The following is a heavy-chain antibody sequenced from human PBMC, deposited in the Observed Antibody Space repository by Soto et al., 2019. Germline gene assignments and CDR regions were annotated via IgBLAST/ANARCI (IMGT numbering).Heavy chain of an antibody. Sequence: SETLSLTCAVSGYSISSGYYWGWIRQPPGKGLEWIGSIYHSGSTYYNPSLKSRVTISVDTSKNQFSLKLSSVTAADTAVYYCARVLVSGIAARGNWFDHWGQGTLVTVSS. CDR3: ARVLVSGIAARGNWFDH. J-gene: IGHJ5*02. CDR1: GYSISSGYY. D-gene: IGHD6-6*01. CDR2: IYHSGST. V-gene: IGHV4-38-2*01.